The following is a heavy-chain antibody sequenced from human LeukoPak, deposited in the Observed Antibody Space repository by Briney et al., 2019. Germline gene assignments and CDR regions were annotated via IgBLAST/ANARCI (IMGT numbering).Heavy chain of an antibody. CDR3: ARDQPSGSYDAPLGY. V-gene: IGHV1-69*04. Sequence: GSSVKVSCKASGGTFSSYAISWVRQAPGQGLEWMGRIIPILGIANYAQKFQGRVTITADKSTSTAYMELSSLRSEDTAVYYCARDQPSGSYDAPLGYWGQGTLVTVS. CDR2: IIPILGIA. J-gene: IGHJ4*02. CDR1: GGTFSSYA. D-gene: IGHD1-26*01.